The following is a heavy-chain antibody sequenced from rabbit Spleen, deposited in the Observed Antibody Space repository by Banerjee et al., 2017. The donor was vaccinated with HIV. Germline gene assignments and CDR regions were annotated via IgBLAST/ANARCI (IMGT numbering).Heavy chain of an antibody. V-gene: IGHV1S40*01. J-gene: IGHJ4*01. Sequence: QSLEESGGDLVKPGASLTLTCKASGFTISSTYWICWVRQAPAKGLEWIACIDDVDGSTYYASWAKGRFSSSKTSSTTVTLQMTSLTAADTAIYFCARDQGYSYNFATGDFDLWGPGTLVTVS. CDR2: IDDVDGST. CDR1: GFTISSTYW. CDR3: ARDQGYSYNFATGDFDL. D-gene: IGHD6-1*01.